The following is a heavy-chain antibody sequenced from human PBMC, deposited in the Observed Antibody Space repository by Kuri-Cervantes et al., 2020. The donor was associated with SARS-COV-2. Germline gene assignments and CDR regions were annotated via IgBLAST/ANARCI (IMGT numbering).Heavy chain of an antibody. CDR1: GFTFSSYW. Sequence: GESLKISCAASGFTFSSYWMSWVRQAPGKGLEWVANIKQDGSEKYYVDSVKGRFTISRDNSKNTLYLQMNSLRAEDTAIYYCATLFDSSGFMFDYWGQGTLVTVSS. CDR2: IKQDGSEK. J-gene: IGHJ4*02. D-gene: IGHD3-22*01. V-gene: IGHV3-7*01. CDR3: ATLFDSSGFMFDY.